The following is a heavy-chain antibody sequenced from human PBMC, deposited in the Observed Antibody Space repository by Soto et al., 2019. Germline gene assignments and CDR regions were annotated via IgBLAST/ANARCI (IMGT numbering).Heavy chain of an antibody. J-gene: IGHJ4*02. CDR1: GGSLSRYY. D-gene: IGHD2-15*01. Sequence: SETLSHNCTFSGGSLSRYYRSSIRQHPGKGLEWIGYIYYSGSTNYNPSLKSRVTISVDTSKNQFSLKLSSVTAADTAVYYCAGTRVYCSGGSCPTVVDYWGQLTLGTVS. V-gene: IGHV4-59*01. CDR3: AGTRVYCSGGSCPTVVDY. CDR2: IYYSGST.